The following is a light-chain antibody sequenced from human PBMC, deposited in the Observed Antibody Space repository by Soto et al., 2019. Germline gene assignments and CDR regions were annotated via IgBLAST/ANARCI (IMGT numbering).Light chain of an antibody. Sequence: EIVMTQSPVTLSVSPGERATLSCRASQSVSSNLAWYQQKPGQAPSLLIYGAFTRATGIPDRFSGSGSGTDFTLTISRLEPEDFAVYYCQQYGSSPPITFGQGTRLEI. J-gene: IGKJ5*01. CDR3: QQYGSSPPIT. CDR2: GAF. CDR1: QSVSSN. V-gene: IGKV3-20*01.